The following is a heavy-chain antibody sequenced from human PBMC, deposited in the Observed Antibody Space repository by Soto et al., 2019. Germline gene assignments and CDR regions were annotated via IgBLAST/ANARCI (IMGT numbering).Heavy chain of an antibody. CDR3: ARGAAGTYYYYYYMDV. J-gene: IGHJ6*03. CDR2: INAGNGNT. D-gene: IGHD6-13*01. Sequence: ASVKVSCKASGYTFTSYAMHWVRQAPGQRLEWMGWINAGNGNTKYSQKFQGRVTITRDTSASTAYMELSSLRSEDTAVYYCARGAAGTYYYYYYMDVWGKGTTVTVSS. V-gene: IGHV1-3*01. CDR1: GYTFTSYA.